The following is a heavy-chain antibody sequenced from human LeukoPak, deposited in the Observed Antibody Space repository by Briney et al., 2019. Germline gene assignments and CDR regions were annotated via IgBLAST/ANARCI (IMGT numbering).Heavy chain of an antibody. D-gene: IGHD6-19*01. CDR3: VSSSSGWYRFQY. Sequence: KAAGSLRLSCAASGFTFSNYAMSWVRQAPGKGLEWVSAISGSGGNTYYADSVKGRFTISRDNSRSTLYLQMNSLRAEDTAVYYCVSSSSGWYRFQYWGQGTLVTVSS. CDR1: GFTFSNYA. J-gene: IGHJ4*02. CDR2: ISGSGGNT. V-gene: IGHV3-23*01.